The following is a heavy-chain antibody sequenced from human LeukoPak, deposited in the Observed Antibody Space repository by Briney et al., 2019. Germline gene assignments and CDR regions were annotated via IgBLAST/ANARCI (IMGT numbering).Heavy chain of an antibody. CDR2: IYYSGST. J-gene: IGHJ4*02. CDR1: GGPISSGDYY. CDR3: AREKAWLAAADY. V-gene: IGHV4-30-4*01. D-gene: IGHD6-13*01. Sequence: PSETLSLTCTVSGGPISSGDYYWHCSRQPPGKGLDWIGHIYYSGSTYYNPSLKSRVTLSVDTPRNQFSLKLSSVTAADTAVYYCAREKAWLAAADYWGQGTLVAVSS.